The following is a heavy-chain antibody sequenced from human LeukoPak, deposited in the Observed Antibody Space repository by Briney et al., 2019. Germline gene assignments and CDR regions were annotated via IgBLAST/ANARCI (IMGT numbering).Heavy chain of an antibody. CDR3: ARVYVPTYYYYYMDV. J-gene: IGHJ6*03. V-gene: IGHV4-30-2*01. CDR2: TYHSGST. D-gene: IGHD2-2*02. CDR1: GGSISSGDYY. Sequence: PSQTLSLTCTVSGGSISSGDYYWSWIRQPPGKGLEWIGYTYHSGSTYYNPSLKSRVTISVDRSKNQFSLKLSSVTAADTAVYYCARVYVPTYYYYYMDVWGKGTTVTVSS.